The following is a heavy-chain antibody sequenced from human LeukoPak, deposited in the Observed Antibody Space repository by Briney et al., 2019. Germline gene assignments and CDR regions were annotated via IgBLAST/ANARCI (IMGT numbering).Heavy chain of an antibody. Sequence: GGSLRLSCAASGFTFSSCSMNWVRQAPGKGLEWVSAISSDSSYIYYADSVRGRFTISRDNAKNSLYLQMNSLRAEDTAVYYCARIRDFGASYHYFYMDVWGKGTTVTVS. D-gene: IGHD4-17*01. CDR2: ISSDSSYI. V-gene: IGHV3-21*01. CDR1: GFTFSSCS. J-gene: IGHJ6*03. CDR3: ARIRDFGASYHYFYMDV.